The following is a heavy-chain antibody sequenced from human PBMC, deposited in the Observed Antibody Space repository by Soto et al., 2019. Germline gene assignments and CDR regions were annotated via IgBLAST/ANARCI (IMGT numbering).Heavy chain of an antibody. CDR2: INHSGST. CDR1: GGSFSGYY. CDR3: ARNSSYYYDSSGYYVFDY. J-gene: IGHJ4*02. V-gene: IGHV4-34*01. Sequence: PSETLSLTCAVYGGSFSGYYWSWIRQPPGKGLEWIGEINHSGSTNYNPSLKSRVTISVDTSKNQFSLKLSSVTAADTAVYYCARNSSYYYDSSGYYVFDYWGQGSLVT. D-gene: IGHD3-22*01.